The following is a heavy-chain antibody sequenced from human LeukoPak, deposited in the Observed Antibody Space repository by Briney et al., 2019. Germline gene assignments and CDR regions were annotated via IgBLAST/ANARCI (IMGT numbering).Heavy chain of an antibody. V-gene: IGHV3-21*01. CDR1: GFTFSSYS. CDR3: ARDSGYCSSTSCYGVCDY. Sequence: GGSLRLSCAASGFTFSSYSMNWVRQAPGEGLEWVSSISSSSSYIYYADSVKGRFTISRDNAKNSLYLQMNSLRAEDTAVYYCARDSGYCSSTSCYGVCDYWGQGTLVTVSS. J-gene: IGHJ4*02. D-gene: IGHD2-2*03. CDR2: ISSSSSYI.